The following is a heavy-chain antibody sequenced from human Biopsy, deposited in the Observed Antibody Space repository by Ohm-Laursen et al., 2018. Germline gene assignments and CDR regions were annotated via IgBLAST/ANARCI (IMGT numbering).Heavy chain of an antibody. Sequence: PSEKVSCTVSGGAFTNYAINWARQAPGHWLAWLGWIIAVSATAGYAEWFQGRVTTAADVTTTTAYMDLSGLRSEETAVYYCVAYPSSGFFENNDDFALDVWGQGTPVIVS. CDR3: VAYPSSGFFENNDDFALDV. D-gene: IGHD6-19*01. V-gene: IGHV1-69*01. J-gene: IGHJ6*02. CDR1: GGAFTNYA. CDR2: IIAVSATA.